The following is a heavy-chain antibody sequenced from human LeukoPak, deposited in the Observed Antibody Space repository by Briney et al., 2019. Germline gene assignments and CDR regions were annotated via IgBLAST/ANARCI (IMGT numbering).Heavy chain of an antibody. CDR3: GKDKTTYNWWEVIES. Sequence: PGGSLRLSCVASGFTFSSYDMTWVRQAPGKGLEWVALITHTGGDSYYADSVKGRFAISRDNSKNTLYLEMNDLRAEDTALYFCGKDKTTYNWWEVIESWGQGALVTVSS. V-gene: IGHV3-23*01. J-gene: IGHJ4*02. CDR2: ITHTGGDS. D-gene: IGHD1-1*01. CDR1: GFTFSSYD.